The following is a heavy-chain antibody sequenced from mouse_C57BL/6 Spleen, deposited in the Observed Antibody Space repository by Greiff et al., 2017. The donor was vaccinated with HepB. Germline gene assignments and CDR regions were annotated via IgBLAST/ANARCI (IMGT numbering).Heavy chain of an antibody. J-gene: IGHJ2*01. CDR3: TRWGWFNYFDY. CDR2: ISSGGDYI. V-gene: IGHV5-9-1*02. Sequence: EVMLVESGEGLVKPGGSLKLSCAASGFTFSSYAMSWVRQTPEKRLEWVAYISSGGDYIYYADTVKGRFTISRDNARNTLYLQMSSLKSEDTAMYYCTRWGWFNYFDYWGQGTTLTVSS. D-gene: IGHD2-3*01. CDR1: GFTFSSYA.